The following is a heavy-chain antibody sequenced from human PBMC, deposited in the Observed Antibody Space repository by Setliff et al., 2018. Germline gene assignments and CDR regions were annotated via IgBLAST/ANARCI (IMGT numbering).Heavy chain of an antibody. D-gene: IGHD3-3*01. CDR1: GSSIISDYY. J-gene: IGHJ5*02. CDR3: ARVRPPLRFLNWFDP. V-gene: IGHV4-38-2*01. Sequence: SETLSLTCAVSGSSIISDYYWVWIRQPPGRGLEWIGSIFQSGNTYYNPSLKSRVTISVDTSKNQFSLKLSSVTAADTAVYYCARVRPPLRFLNWFDPWGQGTLVTVSS. CDR2: IFQSGNT.